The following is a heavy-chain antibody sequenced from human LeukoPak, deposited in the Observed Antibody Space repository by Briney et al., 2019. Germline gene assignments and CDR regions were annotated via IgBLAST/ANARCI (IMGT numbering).Heavy chain of an antibody. D-gene: IGHD3-3*01. V-gene: IGHV1-69*05. J-gene: IGHJ5*02. CDR2: IIPIFGTA. Sequence: SVKVSCKASGGTFSSYAISWVRQAPGQGLEWMGGIIPIFGTANYAQKFQGRVTITTDESTSTAYMELSSLRPEDTAVYYCARTIFGVVIPTENWFDPWGQGTLVTVSS. CDR1: GGTFSSYA. CDR3: ARTIFGVVIPTENWFDP.